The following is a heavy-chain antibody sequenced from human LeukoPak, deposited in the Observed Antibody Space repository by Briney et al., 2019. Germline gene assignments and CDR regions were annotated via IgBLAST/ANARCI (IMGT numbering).Heavy chain of an antibody. V-gene: IGHV1-8*01. CDR2: MNPNSGNT. D-gene: IGHD5-12*01. CDR3: AKAGIVATMNADWFDP. CDR1: GYTFTSYD. Sequence: ASVNVSFTSSGYTFTSYDINWVRQATGQGLEWMGWMNPNSGNTGYAQKFRGRVTMTRDTSISTAYMELSSLRSEDTAVYYCAKAGIVATMNADWFDPWGQGTLVTVSS. J-gene: IGHJ5*02.